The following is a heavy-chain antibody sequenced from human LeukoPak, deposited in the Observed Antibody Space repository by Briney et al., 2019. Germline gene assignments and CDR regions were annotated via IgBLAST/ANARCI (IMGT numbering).Heavy chain of an antibody. CDR2: IYYSGST. J-gene: IGHJ4*02. V-gene: IGHV4-59*01. CDR1: GGSISGYY. CDR3: ARGRCGGDCYSVYPFDY. D-gene: IGHD2-21*02. Sequence: KPSETLSLTCTVSGGSISGYYWSWFRQPPGKGLEWIGYIYYSGSTNYNPSLKSRVTISVDTSKNQFSLKLSSVTAADTAVYYCARGRCGGDCYSVYPFDYWGQGTLVTVSS.